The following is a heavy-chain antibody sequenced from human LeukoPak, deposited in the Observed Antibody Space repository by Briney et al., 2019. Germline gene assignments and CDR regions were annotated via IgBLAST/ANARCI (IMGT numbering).Heavy chain of an antibody. D-gene: IGHD4-17*01. CDR3: AGHGAYDYGDRDAFDI. V-gene: IGHV4-4*09. CDR2: IYTSGST. Sequence: SETLSLTCTVSGGSISSYYWSWIRQPPGKGLEWIGYIYTSGSTNYNPSLKSRVTISVDTSKNQFSLKLSSVTAADTAVYYCAGHGAYDYGDRDAFDIWGQGTMVTVSS. CDR1: GGSISSYY. J-gene: IGHJ3*02.